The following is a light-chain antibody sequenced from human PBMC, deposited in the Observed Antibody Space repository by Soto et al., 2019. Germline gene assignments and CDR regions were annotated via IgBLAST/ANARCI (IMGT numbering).Light chain of an antibody. Sequence: QSALTQPASVSGSPGQSITISCTGTSSDVGDYNYVSWYQQHPGKAPKLMIYDVTNRPSGGSNRFSGSKSGNTASLTISWLQAEDEADDYCSSYTRSSTLDVIFGGGTKLTVL. CDR1: SSDVGDYNY. V-gene: IGLV2-14*01. CDR3: SSYTRSSTLDVI. CDR2: DVT. J-gene: IGLJ2*01.